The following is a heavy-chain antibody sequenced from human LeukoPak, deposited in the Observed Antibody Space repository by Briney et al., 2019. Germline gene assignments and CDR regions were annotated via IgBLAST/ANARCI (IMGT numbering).Heavy chain of an antibody. CDR2: ISWNSGSI. V-gene: IGHV3-9*01. D-gene: IGHD3-10*01. CDR1: GFTFTTYW. J-gene: IGHJ4*02. Sequence: HPGGSLRLSCAASGFTFTTYWMAWVRQAPGKGLEWVSGISWNSGSIGYADSVKGRFTISRDNAKNSLYLQMNSLRAEDTALYYCAKDIFEYGSGSYTFDYWGQGTLVTVSS. CDR3: AKDIFEYGSGSYTFDY.